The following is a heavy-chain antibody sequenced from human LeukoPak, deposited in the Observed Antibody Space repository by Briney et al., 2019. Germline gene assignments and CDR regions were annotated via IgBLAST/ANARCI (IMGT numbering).Heavy chain of an antibody. J-gene: IGHJ4*02. Sequence: PGGSLRLSCAASGFTFSSYAMHWVRQAPGKGLEWVAVISYDGSNKYYADSVKGRFTISRDNAKNSLYLQMNSLGAEDTAVYYCARDSAAGDYWGQGTLVTVSS. CDR2: ISYDGSNK. CDR1: GFTFSSYA. CDR3: ARDSAAGDY. D-gene: IGHD2-2*01. V-gene: IGHV3-30-3*01.